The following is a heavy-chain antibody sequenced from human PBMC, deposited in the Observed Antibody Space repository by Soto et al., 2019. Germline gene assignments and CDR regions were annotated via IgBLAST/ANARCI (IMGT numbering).Heavy chain of an antibody. CDR1: GFTFSSYA. Sequence: EVQVVESGGDLVQPGGSLRLSCAASGFTFSSYAMNWVRQAPGKGLEWVSYISSSGNTIHYADSVKGRFIISRDNAKNSLSLQMNSLRAEDTAMYYCGRLVGVGWFDPWGQGTQVTVAS. J-gene: IGHJ5*02. D-gene: IGHD3-3*01. V-gene: IGHV3-48*01. CDR3: GRLVGVGWFDP. CDR2: ISSSGNTI.